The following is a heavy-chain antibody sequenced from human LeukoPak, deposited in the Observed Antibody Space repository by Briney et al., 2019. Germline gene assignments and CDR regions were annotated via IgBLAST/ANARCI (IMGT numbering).Heavy chain of an antibody. V-gene: IGHV3-7*01. J-gene: IGHJ4*02. CDR3: ARVPPYGDYRGDSQPADY. CDR2: IKQDGSEK. D-gene: IGHD4-17*01. Sequence: PGGSLRLSCAASGFTFSSYWMSWVRQAPGKGLEWVANIKQDGSEKYYVDSVKGRFTISRDNAKNSLYLQMNSLRAEDTAVYHCARVPPYGDYRGDSQPADYWGQGTLVTVSS. CDR1: GFTFSSYW.